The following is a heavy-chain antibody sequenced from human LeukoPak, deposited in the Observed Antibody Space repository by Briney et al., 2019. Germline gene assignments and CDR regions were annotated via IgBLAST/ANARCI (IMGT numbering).Heavy chain of an antibody. D-gene: IGHD6-13*01. Sequence: GGSLRLSCEVSGFMFRSYWMDWVRQAPGRGLEWVANINQDGSEKYFVDSVKGRFTISRDNAKNSLYLQMNSLRAEDTAVYYCARSKGSSWYGGAFDIWGQGTMVTVSS. J-gene: IGHJ3*02. CDR1: GFMFRSYW. CDR2: INQDGSEK. V-gene: IGHV3-7*01. CDR3: ARSKGSSWYGGAFDI.